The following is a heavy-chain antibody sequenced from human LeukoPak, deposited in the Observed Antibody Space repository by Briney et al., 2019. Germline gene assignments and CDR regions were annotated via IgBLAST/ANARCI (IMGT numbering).Heavy chain of an antibody. CDR1: GFTFSSYW. J-gene: IGHJ6*02. CDR2: INTDGSTT. V-gene: IGHV3-74*01. Sequence: GGSLRLSCAASGFTFSSYWMYWVRQAPGKGLVWVSRINTDGSTTNYADSVKGRFTISRDNAKNTLYLQMNSLRGYDSAVYYCARPLSNGYFHDSGGYYPYAMDVWGQGTTVTVSS. CDR3: ARPLSNGYFHDSGGYYPYAMDV. D-gene: IGHD3-22*01.